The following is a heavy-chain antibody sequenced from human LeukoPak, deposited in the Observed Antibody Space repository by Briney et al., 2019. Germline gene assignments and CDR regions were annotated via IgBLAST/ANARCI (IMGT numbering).Heavy chain of an antibody. V-gene: IGHV3-30-3*01. D-gene: IGHD1-1*01. Sequence: PGGSLRLSCAASGFTFSSYAMHWVRQAPGKGLEWVAVISYDGSNKYYADSVKGRFTISRDNSKNTLYLQMNSLRAEDTAVYYCARETTTGTTTQQHWGQGTLVTVSS. J-gene: IGHJ1*01. CDR3: ARETTTGTTTQQH. CDR2: ISYDGSNK. CDR1: GFTFSSYA.